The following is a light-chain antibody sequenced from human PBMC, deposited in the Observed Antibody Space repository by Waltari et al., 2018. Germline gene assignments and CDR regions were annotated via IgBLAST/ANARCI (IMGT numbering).Light chain of an antibody. J-gene: IGLJ2*01. CDR2: RNN. Sequence: QSVLTQPPSASGTPGQRVTISCSGSSSNIGSNSVYWYQQLPGTAPKHLIYRNNQRPSGVPDRFSGSKSGTSASLAISGLRSEDEADYYCAAWDDSLSGVVFGGGTKLTVL. V-gene: IGLV1-47*01. CDR3: AAWDDSLSGVV. CDR1: SSNIGSNS.